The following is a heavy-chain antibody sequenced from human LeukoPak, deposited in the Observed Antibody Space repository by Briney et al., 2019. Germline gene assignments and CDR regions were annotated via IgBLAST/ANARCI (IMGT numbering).Heavy chain of an antibody. CDR1: GGTFSSYA. CDR2: IIPIFGTA. CDR3: ARASTETTVTTLWFDY. V-gene: IGHV1-69*13. Sequence: SVNVSCKASGGTFSSYAISWVRQAPEQGLEWMGGIIPIFGTANYAQKFQGRVTITADESTSTAYMKLSSLRSEDTAVYYCARASTETTVTTLWFDYWGQGTLVTVSS. J-gene: IGHJ4*02. D-gene: IGHD4-17*01.